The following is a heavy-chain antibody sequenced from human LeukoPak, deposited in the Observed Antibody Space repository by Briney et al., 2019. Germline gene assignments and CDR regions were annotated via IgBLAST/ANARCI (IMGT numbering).Heavy chain of an antibody. CDR2: IGRSGTGM. V-gene: IGHV3-48*03. J-gene: IGHJ5*02. Sequence: GGSLRLSCAASGFTFSKYEMNWVRQAPGKGLEWVSYIGRSGTGMYYADSVQGRFTVSRDNAKNTLYLQMNSLRVEDTAVYYCARDQSSSWYVAWFDLWGQGTLVTVSS. CDR1: GFTFSKYE. D-gene: IGHD6-13*01. CDR3: ARDQSSSWYVAWFDL.